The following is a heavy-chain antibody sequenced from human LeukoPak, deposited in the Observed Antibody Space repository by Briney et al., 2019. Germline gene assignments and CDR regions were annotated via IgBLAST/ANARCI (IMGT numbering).Heavy chain of an antibody. J-gene: IGHJ4*02. CDR2: ITNRGDGT. V-gene: IGHV3-23*01. D-gene: IGHD6-19*01. Sequence: PGRSLRLSCTASGFIFSNFDMGWVRQAPGKGLEWVSAITNRGDGTYFADSVKGRVTIFRDNSKDTLYLQLNSLRADDTAVYYCAKDARRTSGWYYFDSWGQGTLVTVSS. CDR3: AKDARRTSGWYYFDS. CDR1: GFIFSNFD.